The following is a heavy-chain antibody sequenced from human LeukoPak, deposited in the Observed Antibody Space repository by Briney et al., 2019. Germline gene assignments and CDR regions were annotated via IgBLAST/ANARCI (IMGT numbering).Heavy chain of an antibody. V-gene: IGHV3-23*01. CDR3: YSYGSGSYYREWFDP. CDR1: GFTFSSYA. CDR2: ISGSGGST. J-gene: IGHJ5*02. Sequence: GGSLRLSCAASGFTFSSYAMSWVRQAPGKGLEWVSDISGSGGSTYYADSVKGRFTISRDNSKNTLYLQMNSLRAEDTAVYYCYSYGSGSYYREWFDPWSQGTLVTVSS. D-gene: IGHD3-10*01.